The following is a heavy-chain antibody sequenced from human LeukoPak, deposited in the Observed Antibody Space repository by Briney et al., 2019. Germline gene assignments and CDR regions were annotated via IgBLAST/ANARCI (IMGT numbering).Heavy chain of an antibody. CDR3: VKDSTAS. CDR2: ISSNGGST. V-gene: IGHV3-64D*06. CDR1: GFTFSSYA. J-gene: IGHJ4*02. Sequence: PGGSLRLSCSASGFTFSSYAMHWVRQAPGKGPEYVSAISSNGGSTYYADSVKGRFTISRDNSKNTLYLQMSSLRAEDTAVYYCVKDSTASWGQGTLVTVSS.